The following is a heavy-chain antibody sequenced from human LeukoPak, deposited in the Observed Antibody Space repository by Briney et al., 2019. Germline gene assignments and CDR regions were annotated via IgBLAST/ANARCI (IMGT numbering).Heavy chain of an antibody. J-gene: IGHJ4*02. CDR1: GYTFTSYG. Sequence: GASVKVSCKASGYTFTSYGISWVRQAPGQGLEWMGRIIPIFGTANYAQKFQGRVTITTDESTSTAYMELSSLRSEDTAVYYCATEWLAVAGTRYFDYWGQGTLVTVSS. CDR3: ATEWLAVAGTRYFDY. D-gene: IGHD6-19*01. V-gene: IGHV1-69*05. CDR2: IIPIFGTA.